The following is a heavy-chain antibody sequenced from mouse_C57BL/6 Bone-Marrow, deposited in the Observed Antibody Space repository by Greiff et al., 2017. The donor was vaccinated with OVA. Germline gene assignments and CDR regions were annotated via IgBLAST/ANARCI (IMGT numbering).Heavy chain of an antibody. D-gene: IGHD4-1*02. CDR2: ISYSGST. CDR1: GYSITSGYD. CDR3: AGSFNWVVAY. J-gene: IGHJ3*01. Sequence: EVQVVESGPGMVKPSQSLSLTCTVTGYSITSGYDWHWIRHFPGNKLEWMGYISYSGSTNYNPSLKSRISITHDTSKNHFFLKLNSVTTEDTATYYCAGSFNWVVAYWGQGTLVTVSA. V-gene: IGHV3-1*01.